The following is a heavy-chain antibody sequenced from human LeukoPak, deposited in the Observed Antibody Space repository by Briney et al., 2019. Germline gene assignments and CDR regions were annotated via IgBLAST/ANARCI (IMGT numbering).Heavy chain of an antibody. CDR1: GFTFSSYG. CDR3: AKDRFIAAAGPTFDY. V-gene: IGHV3-30*02. D-gene: IGHD6-13*01. J-gene: IGHJ4*02. CDR2: IRYDGSNK. Sequence: GGSLRLSCAASGFTFSSYGMHWVRQAPGKGLEWVAFIRYDGSNKYYADSVKGRFTISRDNSKNTLYLRMNSLRAEDTAVYYCAKDRFIAAAGPTFDYWGQGTLVTVSS.